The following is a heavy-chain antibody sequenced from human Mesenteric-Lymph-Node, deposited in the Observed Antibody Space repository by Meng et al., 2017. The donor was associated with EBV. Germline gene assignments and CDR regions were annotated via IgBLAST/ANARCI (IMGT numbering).Heavy chain of an antibody. Sequence: QVELREAGPGPVKPSGTLSLTCAVSGGSISTSNWWSWVRQPPGKGLEWIGEIYHRGSTNYNPSLTSRVTISVDESKNEFSLSLTSVTAADTAVYFCARVNEGQWLVRGAFDYWGQGTLVTVSS. J-gene: IGHJ4*02. CDR2: IYHRGST. CDR1: GGSISTSNW. V-gene: IGHV4-4*02. CDR3: ARVNEGQWLVRGAFDY. D-gene: IGHD6-19*01.